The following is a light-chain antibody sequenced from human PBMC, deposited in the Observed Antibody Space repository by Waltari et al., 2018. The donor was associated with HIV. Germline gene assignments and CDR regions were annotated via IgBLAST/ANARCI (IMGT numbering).Light chain of an antibody. CDR1: NSNVGNNF. Sequence: QSVLTPSPSASKTPGQRVLMSCSGTNSNVGNNFVSWFQQVPGGAPKLVIYRNDRRPAGVPDRFSAAKSGSSASLAISGLQSDDEADYFCASWDDKLSHWVFGGGTKLTV. V-gene: IGLV1-47*01. CDR2: RND. CDR3: ASWDDKLSHWV. J-gene: IGLJ3*02.